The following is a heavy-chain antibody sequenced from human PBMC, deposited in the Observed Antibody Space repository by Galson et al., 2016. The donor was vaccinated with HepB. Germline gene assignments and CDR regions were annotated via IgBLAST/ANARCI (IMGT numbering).Heavy chain of an antibody. Sequence: SLRLSCAASGFSFSNSGMSWVRQAPGRGLEWVSGITRSGDAKHYADFMKGRFTISRDNSKNTLYLYMNNLTAGDTAIYYCGKHGGFDYWGQGALVTVSS. D-gene: IGHD3-16*01. CDR3: GKHGGFDY. J-gene: IGHJ4*02. CDR1: GFSFSNSG. CDR2: ITRSGDAK. V-gene: IGHV3-23*01.